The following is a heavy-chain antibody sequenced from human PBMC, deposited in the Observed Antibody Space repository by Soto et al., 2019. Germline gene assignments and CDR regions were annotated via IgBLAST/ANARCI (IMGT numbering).Heavy chain of an antibody. Sequence: WWALSLSCRASGVTVESYRMHSVRQTPGKGLQGLPDILREGVMKFYAGSVMGRFTISRDNSKNTLYLQLSSLRPDDTAVYYCAKPDRQAWNRDHCSYYAMAVWGRGTTVTVSS. D-gene: IGHD1-1*01. J-gene: IGHJ6*04. CDR3: AKPDRQAWNRDHCSYYAMAV. V-gene: IGHV3-30*18. CDR1: GVTVESYR. CDR2: ILREGVMK.